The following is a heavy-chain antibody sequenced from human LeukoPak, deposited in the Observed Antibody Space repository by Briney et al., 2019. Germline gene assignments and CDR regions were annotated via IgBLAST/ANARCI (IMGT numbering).Heavy chain of an antibody. V-gene: IGHV4-39*01. J-gene: IGHJ4*02. CDR2: IYYSGST. CDR3: ARQDYDSSGYYSLNYFDY. CDR1: GGSISSSSYY. Sequence: SETLSLTCTVSGGSISSSSYYWGRIRQPPGKGLEWIGSIYYSGSTCYNPSLKSRVTISVDTSKNQFSLKLSSVTAADTAVYYCARQDYDSSGYYSLNYFDYWGQGTLVTVSS. D-gene: IGHD3-22*01.